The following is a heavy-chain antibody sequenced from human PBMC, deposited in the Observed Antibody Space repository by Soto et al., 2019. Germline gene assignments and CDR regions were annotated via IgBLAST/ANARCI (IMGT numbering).Heavy chain of an antibody. CDR1: GYTLTELS. Sequence: ASVKVSCKVSGYTLTELSMHWVRQAPGKGLEWMGGFDSEDGETIYAQKFQGRVTMTEDTSTDTAYVELSSLRSEDTAVYYCANSPVRGPIIPYQYNWFDPWGQGTLVTVSS. CDR2: FDSEDGET. V-gene: IGHV1-24*01. J-gene: IGHJ5*02. D-gene: IGHD3-10*01. CDR3: ANSPVRGPIIPYQYNWFDP.